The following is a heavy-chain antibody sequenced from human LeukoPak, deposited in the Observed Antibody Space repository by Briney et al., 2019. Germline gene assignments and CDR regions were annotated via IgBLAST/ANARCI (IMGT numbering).Heavy chain of an antibody. V-gene: IGHV3-23*01. D-gene: IGHD2-15*01. J-gene: IGHJ4*02. CDR1: VFTFSSST. Sequence: GGSLRLSCAASVFTFSSSTMRWVRQAPRKGREWVLAISNNAGYTYYADSVQGRFTISRDNSKSTLCLQMNSLRAEDTAVYYCAKQLGYCSDGSCYFPYWGQGTLVTVSS. CDR3: AKQLGYCSDGSCYFPY. CDR2: ISNNAGYT.